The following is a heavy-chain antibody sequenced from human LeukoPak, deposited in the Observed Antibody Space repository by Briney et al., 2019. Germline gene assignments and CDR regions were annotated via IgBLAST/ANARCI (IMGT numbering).Heavy chain of an antibody. V-gene: IGHV3-73*01. CDR3: ARFPGDYGDSGGMDV. CDR2: IRSKANSYAT. J-gene: IGHJ6*02. CDR1: GFTFSGSA. D-gene: IGHD4-17*01. Sequence: GGSLRLSCAASGFTFSGSAMHWVRQASGKGLEWVGRIRSKANSYATAYAASVKGRFTISRDDSKNTAYLQMNSLKTEDTAVYYCARFPGDYGDSGGMDVWGQGTTVTVSS.